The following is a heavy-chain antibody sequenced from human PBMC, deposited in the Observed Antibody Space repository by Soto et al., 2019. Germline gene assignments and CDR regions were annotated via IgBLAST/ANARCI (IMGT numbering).Heavy chain of an antibody. V-gene: IGHV3-30*18. Sequence: QVQLVESGGGVVRPGRSLRLSCAASGFTFSSYGMHWVRQAPGKGLEWVAVISYDGSNKYYADSVKGRFTISRDNSKNTLYLQMNSLRAEDTAVYYCAKAYYYGSGARLRDDFDYWGQGTLVTVSS. CDR2: ISYDGSNK. CDR1: GFTFSSYG. D-gene: IGHD3-10*01. J-gene: IGHJ4*02. CDR3: AKAYYYGSGARLRDDFDY.